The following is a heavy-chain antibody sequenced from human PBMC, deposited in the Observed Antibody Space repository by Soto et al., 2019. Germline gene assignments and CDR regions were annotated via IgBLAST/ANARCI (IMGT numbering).Heavy chain of an antibody. V-gene: IGHV3-23*01. Sequence: GGSLRLSCAASGFTFSTYAMSWVRQAPGKGLEWVSSISGSGGSTNYADSVKGRFIISRDNSKNTLSLQISSLRAEDTALYYCARSQIALAGTGAFDIWGQGTMVTVSS. CDR2: ISGSGGST. D-gene: IGHD6-19*01. J-gene: IGHJ3*02. CDR3: ARSQIALAGTGAFDI. CDR1: GFTFSTYA.